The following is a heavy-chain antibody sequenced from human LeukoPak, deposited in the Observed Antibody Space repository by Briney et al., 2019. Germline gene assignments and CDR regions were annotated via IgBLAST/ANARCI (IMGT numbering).Heavy chain of an antibody. D-gene: IGHD3-16*01. CDR3: ARDSFVSSPYYGMDV. CDR2: ISSSSSYI. CDR1: GFTFSSYS. V-gene: IGHV3-21*01. J-gene: IGHJ6*02. Sequence: GGSLRLSCAASGFTFSSYSMNWVRQAPGKGLEWVSSISSSSSYIYYADSVKGRFTISRDNAKNSLYLKMNSLRAEDTAVYYCARDSFVSSPYYGMDVWGQGTTVTVSS.